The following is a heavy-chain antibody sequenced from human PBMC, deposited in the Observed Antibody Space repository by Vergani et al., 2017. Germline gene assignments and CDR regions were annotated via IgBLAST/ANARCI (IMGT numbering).Heavy chain of an antibody. CDR3: ARETAAAGTADY. D-gene: IGHD6-13*01. V-gene: IGHV4-39*07. Sequence: QLQLQESGPGLVKPSETLSLTCIVSGDSINNGNYSWGWIRQPPGKGLEWIGSVYYNGSTYYNPSLKSRVTTSVDASKNQFSLKLSSVTAADTAVYYCARETAAAGTADYWGQGTLVTVSS. J-gene: IGHJ4*02. CDR2: VYYNGST. CDR1: GDSINNGNYS.